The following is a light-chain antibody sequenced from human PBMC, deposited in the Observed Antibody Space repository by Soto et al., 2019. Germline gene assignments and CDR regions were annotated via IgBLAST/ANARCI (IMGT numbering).Light chain of an antibody. CDR2: DVS. CDR3: CSYAGRDTLYV. J-gene: IGLJ1*01. V-gene: IGLV2-11*01. Sequence: QPVLTQPRSVSGSPGQSVTISCTGTSTDVGGYNYVSWYQQHRGKVPKLMLYDVSKRPSGVPDRFSGSKSGNTASLTIPGLQAEDEADYYCCSYAGRDTLYVFGSGTKVTVL. CDR1: STDVGGYNY.